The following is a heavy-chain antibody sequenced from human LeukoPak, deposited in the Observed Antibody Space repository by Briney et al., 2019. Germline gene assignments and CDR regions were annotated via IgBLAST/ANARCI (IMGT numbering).Heavy chain of an antibody. V-gene: IGHV7-4-1*02. D-gene: IGHD3-9*01. J-gene: IGHJ3*02. CDR3: ARDIYGPVILTGYLSRAFDI. CDR1: GYTFTSYA. Sequence: ASVKVSCKASGYTFTSYAMNWVRQAPGQGLEWMGWINTNTGNPTYAQGFTGRFVFSLDTSVSTAYLQISSLKAEDTAVYYCARDIYGPVILTGYLSRAFDIWGQGTMVTVSS. CDR2: INTNTGNP.